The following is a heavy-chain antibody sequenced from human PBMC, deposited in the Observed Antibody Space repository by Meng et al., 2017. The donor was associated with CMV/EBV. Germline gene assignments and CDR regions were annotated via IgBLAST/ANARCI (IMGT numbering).Heavy chain of an antibody. V-gene: IGHV1-2*02. CDR1: GYTFTGYY. CDR3: ARDWTIPYYGMDV. Sequence: ASVKVSCKASGYTFTGYYMRWVRQAPGQGLEWMGWINPNSGGTNHAQKFQGRVTMTRDTSISTAYMELSRLRSDDTAVYYCARDWTIPYYGMDVWGQGTTVTVSS. CDR2: INPNSGGT. J-gene: IGHJ6*02. D-gene: IGHD3-3*01.